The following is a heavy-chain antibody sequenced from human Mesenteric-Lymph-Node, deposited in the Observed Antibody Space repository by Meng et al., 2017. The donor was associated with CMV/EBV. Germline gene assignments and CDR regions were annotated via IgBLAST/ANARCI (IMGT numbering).Heavy chain of an antibody. Sequence: SETLSLTCTVSRGSVNRGSYYWSWIRQPPGKGLEWIGYIYYSGSTNYNPSLKSRVTISLDTSKNQFSLKLSSVTAADTAVYYCARGPGSEQDDYWGQGTLVTVSS. V-gene: IGHV4-61*01. J-gene: IGHJ4*02. D-gene: IGHD1/OR15-1a*01. CDR1: RGSVNRGSYY. CDR2: IYYSGST. CDR3: ARGPGSEQDDY.